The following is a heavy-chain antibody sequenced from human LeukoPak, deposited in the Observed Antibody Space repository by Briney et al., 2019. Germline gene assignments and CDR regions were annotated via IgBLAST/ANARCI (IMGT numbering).Heavy chain of an antibody. CDR1: GYTFTGYY. J-gene: IGHJ5*02. Sequence: ASVKVSCTASGYTFTGYYMHWVRQAPGQGLEWMGWINPNSGGTNYAQKFQGRVTMTRDTSISTAYMELSRLRSDDTAVYYCARGTLRSYWFDPWGQGTLVTVSS. D-gene: IGHD5-12*01. CDR3: ARGTLRSYWFDP. CDR2: INPNSGGT. V-gene: IGHV1-2*02.